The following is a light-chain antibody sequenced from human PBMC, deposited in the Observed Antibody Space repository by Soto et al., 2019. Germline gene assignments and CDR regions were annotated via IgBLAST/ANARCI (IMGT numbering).Light chain of an antibody. CDR1: QSVSSN. Sequence: EIVMTQSPATLSLPPGERATLSCRASQSVSSNLAWYEQKPGQAPRLLIYGASTRAAGIPARFSGSGSGTDFTLTISSLQSEDFALYYCQQYNDSPTFGQGTKVEIK. J-gene: IGKJ1*01. CDR3: QQYNDSPT. CDR2: GAS. V-gene: IGKV3D-15*02.